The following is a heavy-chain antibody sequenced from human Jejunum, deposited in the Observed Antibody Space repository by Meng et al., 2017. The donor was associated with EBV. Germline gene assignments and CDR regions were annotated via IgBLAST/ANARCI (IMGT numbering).Heavy chain of an antibody. CDR3: AKLTRA. J-gene: IGHJ5*02. Sequence: EVQLVECVVGLVQPGGSLRLSCAASGFPFSSHTMSWVRQAPGKGLEWVSAITGSGGSTYYTDSVKGRFTISRDNSKNTLYLQMNSLRAEDTAVYYCAKLTRAWGQGTLVTVSS. CDR1: GFPFSSHT. CDR2: ITGSGGST. V-gene: IGHV3-23*04.